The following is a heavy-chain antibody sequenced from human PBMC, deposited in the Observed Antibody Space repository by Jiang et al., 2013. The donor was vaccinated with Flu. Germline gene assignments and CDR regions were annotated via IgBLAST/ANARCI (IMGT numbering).Heavy chain of an antibody. J-gene: IGHJ5*02. Sequence: QWVRQAPGKGLEWVAAISSDGTETWYADSVKGQFTISRDNNKSTLYLQKSSLRADDTAVYYCARDGYPWGQGTLVTVSS. D-gene: IGHD6-13*01. CDR3: ARDGYP. V-gene: IGHV3-33*01. CDR2: ISSDGTET.